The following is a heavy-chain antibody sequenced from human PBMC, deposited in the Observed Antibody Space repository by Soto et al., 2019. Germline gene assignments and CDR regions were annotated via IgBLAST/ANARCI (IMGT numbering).Heavy chain of an antibody. Sequence: GGSLRLSCAASGFTVSSNYMSWVRQAPGKGLEWVSVIYSGGSTYYADSVKGRFTISRDNSKNTLYLQMNSLRAEDTAVYYCTTVNPYISDSRVHCYWGQGTLVTVAS. J-gene: IGHJ4*02. D-gene: IGHD3-22*01. V-gene: IGHV3-53*01. CDR1: GFTVSSNY. CDR3: TTVNPYISDSRVHCY. CDR2: IYSGGST.